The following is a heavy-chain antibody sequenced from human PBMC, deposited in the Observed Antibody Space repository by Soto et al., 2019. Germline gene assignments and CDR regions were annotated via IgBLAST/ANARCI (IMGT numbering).Heavy chain of an antibody. CDR1: GGSFSGYY. D-gene: IGHD2-21*01. Sequence: SETLSLTCAVYGGSFSGYYWSWIRQPPGKGLEWIGEINHSGSTNYNPSLKSRVTISVDTSKNQFSLKLSSVTAADTAVYNCARGRLGSYSYCGMGVWGRGTRVTVSS. J-gene: IGHJ6*01. CDR2: INHSGST. V-gene: IGHV4-34*01. CDR3: ARGRLGSYSYCGMGV.